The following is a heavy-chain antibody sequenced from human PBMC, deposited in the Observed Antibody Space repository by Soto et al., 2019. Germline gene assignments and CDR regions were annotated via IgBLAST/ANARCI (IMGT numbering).Heavy chain of an antibody. CDR2: IYYSGST. J-gene: IGHJ4*02. CDR3: ARRRKQWLVRENAFDY. D-gene: IGHD6-19*01. Sequence: PSETLSLTCTVSGGSISSSSYYWGWIRQPPGKGLEWIGSIYYSGSTYYNPSLKSRVTISVDTSKNQFSLKLSSVTAADTAVYYCARRRKQWLVRENAFDYWGQGTLVTVSS. CDR1: GGSISSSSYY. V-gene: IGHV4-39*01.